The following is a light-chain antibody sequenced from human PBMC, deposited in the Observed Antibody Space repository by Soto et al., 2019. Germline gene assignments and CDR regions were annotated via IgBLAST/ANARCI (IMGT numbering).Light chain of an antibody. Sequence: EIVMTQSPATLSVSPGERATLSCRASQSVSSNLAWYQQKPGQAPRLLIYGASTRATGIPATCSGSGSGTDFTLTTISLLSEDVAVYYDQQYYNWPPYTCGQGTKLEIK. CDR2: GAS. J-gene: IGKJ2*01. CDR3: QQYYNWPPYT. V-gene: IGKV3-15*01. CDR1: QSVSSN.